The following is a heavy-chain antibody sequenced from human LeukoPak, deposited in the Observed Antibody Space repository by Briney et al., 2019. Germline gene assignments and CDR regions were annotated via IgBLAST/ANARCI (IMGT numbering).Heavy chain of an antibody. CDR2: ISGSGGST. D-gene: IGHD4-17*01. Sequence: SGGSLRLSCAASGFTFSSYAMSWVRQAPGKGLEWVSAISGSGGSTYYADSVKGRFTISRGNSKNTLYLQMNSLRAEDTAVYYCAKSTTVTTGMYYWGQGTLVTVSS. J-gene: IGHJ4*02. CDR1: GFTFSSYA. V-gene: IGHV3-23*01. CDR3: AKSTTVTTGMYY.